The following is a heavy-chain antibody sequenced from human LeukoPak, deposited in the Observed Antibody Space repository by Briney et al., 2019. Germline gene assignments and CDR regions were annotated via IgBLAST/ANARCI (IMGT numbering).Heavy chain of an antibody. V-gene: IGHV3-53*01. CDR3: ARNRYYYYGMDV. Sequence: PGGSLRLSCAASGFTVSSNYMSWVRQAPGKGLEWVSVIYSGGSTYYADSVKGRFTISRDNSKNTLYLQMNSLRAEDTAVYYRARNRYYYYGMDVWGQGTTVTVSS. CDR1: GFTVSSNY. J-gene: IGHJ6*02. CDR2: IYSGGST.